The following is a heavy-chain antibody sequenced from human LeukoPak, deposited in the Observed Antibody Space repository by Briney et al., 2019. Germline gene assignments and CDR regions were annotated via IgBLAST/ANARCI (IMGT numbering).Heavy chain of an antibody. V-gene: IGHV4-61*02. J-gene: IGHJ6*03. Sequence: SQTLSLTCTVSGGSISSGSYYWSWIRQPAGKGLGWLGRIYTSGRTNYNPSLKGRVTISVDTSKNQFSLKQSYVTAADTAVYYCARAGYYDFWSGYYTDAGNYYYMDVWGKGTTGTVS. D-gene: IGHD3-3*01. CDR2: IYTSGRT. CDR3: ARAGYYDFWSGYYTDAGNYYYMDV. CDR1: GGSISSGSYY.